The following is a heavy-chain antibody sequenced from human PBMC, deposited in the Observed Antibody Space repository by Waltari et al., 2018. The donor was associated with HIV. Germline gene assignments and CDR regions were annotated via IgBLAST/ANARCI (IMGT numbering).Heavy chain of an antibody. J-gene: IGHJ4*02. CDR3: TVYSSSWNFDY. V-gene: IGHV3-15*01. CDR1: GFTFSNPW. CDR2: IKSKTDGGTT. Sequence: EVQLVESGGGLVKPGGSLRLSCAASGFTFSNPWLSWVRQAPGKGLEWVGRIKSKTDGGTTDYAAPVKGRFTISRDDSKNTLYLQMNSLKTEDTAVYYCTVYSSSWNFDYWGQGTLVTVSS. D-gene: IGHD6-13*01.